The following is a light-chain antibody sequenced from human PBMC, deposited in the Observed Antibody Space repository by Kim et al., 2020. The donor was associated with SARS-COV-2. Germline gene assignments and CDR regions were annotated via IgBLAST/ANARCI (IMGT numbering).Light chain of an antibody. CDR1: SGNNASSY. V-gene: IGLV6-57*01. J-gene: IGLJ3*02. Sequence: GKTVTNSCTRSSGNNASSYVQWDQQRPGSSPTTLIYEDNQRTPGVPERFSGSVESSSNSASRTISGLKTEDEADYFCQSYDDFNRVFGGGTQLTVL. CDR3: QSYDDFNRV. CDR2: EDN.